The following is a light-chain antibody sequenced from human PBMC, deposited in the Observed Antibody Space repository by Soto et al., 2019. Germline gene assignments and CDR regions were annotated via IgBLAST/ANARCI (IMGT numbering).Light chain of an antibody. V-gene: IGKV1-39*01. CDR2: AAS. J-gene: IGKJ5*01. CDR1: QSISSY. CDR3: QQKGA. Sequence: IRMTQSPSSLSASTGDRVTITCRASQSISSYLNWYQQKPGKAPKLLIYAASSLQSGVPSRFSGSGSGTDFTLTISSLQPEDFATYYCQQKGAFGPGTRLEI.